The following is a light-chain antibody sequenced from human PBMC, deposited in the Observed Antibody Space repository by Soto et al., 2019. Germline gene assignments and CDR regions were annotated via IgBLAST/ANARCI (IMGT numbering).Light chain of an antibody. J-gene: IGKJ1*01. V-gene: IGKV1-27*01. Sequence: DIQMTQSPSSLSASVGDRVTITCRASQYIHTHLAWYQQKPGNSPKLLVYGASTLHSGVPSRFSASGSGTDFILTISSLQSEDVATYYCQTYDKAPWTFGPGIRV. CDR3: QTYDKAPWT. CDR1: QYIHTH. CDR2: GAS.